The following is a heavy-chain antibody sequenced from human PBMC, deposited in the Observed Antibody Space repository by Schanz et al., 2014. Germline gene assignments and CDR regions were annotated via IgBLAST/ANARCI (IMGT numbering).Heavy chain of an antibody. CDR1: GFSLGDYG. Sequence: QVQLVESGGGLVKPGGSLRLSCGASGFSLGDYGMHWVRQAPGKGLEWVAFARFDASNKYYADSVKARFTISKDNPNNTLYLQMNSLRPEDTAVYYCAKDRGGRTWYGTRNFYGMDVWGQGTMVTVSS. V-gene: IGHV3-30*02. CDR3: AKDRGGRTWYGTRNFYGMDV. J-gene: IGHJ6*02. D-gene: IGHD1-7*01. CDR2: ARFDASNK.